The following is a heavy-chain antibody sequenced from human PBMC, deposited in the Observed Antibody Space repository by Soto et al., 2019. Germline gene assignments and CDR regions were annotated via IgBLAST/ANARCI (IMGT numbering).Heavy chain of an antibody. CDR2: MNPNSGNT. D-gene: IGHD3-9*01. Sequence: ASVKVSCKASRYTFTSYDINWVRQATGQGLEWMGWMNPNSGNTGYAQKFQGRVTMTRNTSISTAYMELSSLRSEDTAVYYCARVLRYFDWLSAPIYYYYYGMDVWGQGTTVTVSS. CDR1: RYTFTSYD. V-gene: IGHV1-8*01. J-gene: IGHJ6*02. CDR3: ARVLRYFDWLSAPIYYYYYGMDV.